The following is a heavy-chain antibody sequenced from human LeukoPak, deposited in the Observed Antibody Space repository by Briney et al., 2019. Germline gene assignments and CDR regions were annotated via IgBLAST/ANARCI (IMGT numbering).Heavy chain of an antibody. D-gene: IGHD3-22*01. V-gene: IGHV1-18*04. CDR1: GYTFTGYY. CDR2: ISAYNGNT. J-gene: IGHJ4*02. Sequence: ASVKVSCKASGYTFTGYYMHWVRQAPGQGLEWMGWISAYNGNTNYAQKLQGRVTMTTDTSTSTAYMELRSLRSDDTAVYYCARSNDFNYYDSSGNFDYWGQGTLVTVSS. CDR3: ARSNDFNYYDSSGNFDY.